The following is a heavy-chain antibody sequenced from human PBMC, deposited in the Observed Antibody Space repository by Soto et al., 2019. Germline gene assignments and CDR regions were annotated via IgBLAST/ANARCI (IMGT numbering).Heavy chain of an antibody. V-gene: IGHV3-33*01. CDR3: ARDVDTTSHLNWFDP. D-gene: IGHD5-18*01. Sequence: GGSLRLSCEVSGFSISRYGMHWVRQAPGKGLEWVAVIWYHGTTKNYADSVKGRFTISRDISKNTVYLQMDSLEVEDTAVYYCARDVDTTSHLNWFDPWGQGVMVTVSS. CDR2: IWYHGTTK. CDR1: GFSISRYG. J-gene: IGHJ5*02.